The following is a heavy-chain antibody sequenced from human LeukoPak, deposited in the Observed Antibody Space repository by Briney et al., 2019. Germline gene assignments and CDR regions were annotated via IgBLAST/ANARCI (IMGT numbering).Heavy chain of an antibody. D-gene: IGHD4-17*01. V-gene: IGHV1-2*06. J-gene: IGHJ4*02. CDR2: INPNSGGT. CDR3: ARGPPRVTTWQNVDY. Sequence: ASVKVSCKASGYTFTSYDINWVRQATGQGLEWMGRINPNSGGTNYAQKSQGRVAMPRETSTSTAYLELSRLRSDDTAVYYCARGPPRVTTWQNVDYRGQGTLVTVSS. CDR1: GYTFTSYD.